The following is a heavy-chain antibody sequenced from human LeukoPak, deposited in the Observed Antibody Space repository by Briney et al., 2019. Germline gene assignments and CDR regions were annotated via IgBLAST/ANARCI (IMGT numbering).Heavy chain of an antibody. D-gene: IGHD4-17*01. CDR1: GGTFSSYA. J-gene: IGHJ6*02. CDR3: ARDPRPYGDYLDYYYYGMDV. Sequence: GASVKVSCKASGGTFSSYAISWVRQAPGQGLEWMGRIIPILGIANYAQKFQGRVTITADKSTSTAYMELSSLRSGDTAVYYCARDPRPYGDYLDYYYYGMDVWGQGTTVTVSS. CDR2: IIPILGIA. V-gene: IGHV1-69*04.